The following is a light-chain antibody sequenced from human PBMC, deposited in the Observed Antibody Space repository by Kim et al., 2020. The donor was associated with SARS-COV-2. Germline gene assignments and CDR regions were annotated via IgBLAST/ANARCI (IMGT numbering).Light chain of an antibody. CDR1: QSVGINY. J-gene: IGKJ3*01. V-gene: IGKV3-20*01. CDR3: QHYGRSPFT. CDR2: AAS. Sequence: EIVLTQSPGTLSLSPGERVTLSCRVSQSVGINYLAWYQQKPGQAPRLLIYAASSRATGIPDRFSGSGSGTDFTLTISRLEPEDFAVYYCQHYGRSPFTFGPGTKEDIK.